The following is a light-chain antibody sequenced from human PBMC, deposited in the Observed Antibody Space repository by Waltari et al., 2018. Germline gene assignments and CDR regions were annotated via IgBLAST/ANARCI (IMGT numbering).Light chain of an antibody. Sequence: QSALTQPPSPSGSPGQSVTISCPGTSGDAGTYDYVPWYQQYPGKPPRVLIYEVTKRPSGVPGRFSGSKSGNTASLTVSGLQAEDEASYYCGSYADSSTVLFGGGTKLTVL. CDR2: EVT. J-gene: IGLJ2*01. CDR1: SGDAGTYDY. V-gene: IGLV2-8*01. CDR3: GSYADSSTVL.